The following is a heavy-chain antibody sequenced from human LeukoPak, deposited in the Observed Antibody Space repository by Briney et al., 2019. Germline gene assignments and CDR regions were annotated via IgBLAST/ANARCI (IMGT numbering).Heavy chain of an antibody. CDR2: INHSGST. J-gene: IGHJ6*02. CDR3: ARVCCSSTSCYQGVYYGMDV. CDR1: GGSFSGYY. Sequence: SETLSLTCAVYGGSFSGYYWSWIRQPPGKGLEWIGEINHSGSTNYNPSLKSRVTISVDTSKNQFSLKLSSVTAADTAVYYCARVCCSSTSCYQGVYYGMDVWGQGTMVTVSS. V-gene: IGHV4-34*01. D-gene: IGHD2-2*01.